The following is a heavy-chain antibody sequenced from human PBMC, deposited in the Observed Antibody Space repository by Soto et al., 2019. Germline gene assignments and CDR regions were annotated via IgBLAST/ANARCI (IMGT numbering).Heavy chain of an antibody. CDR3: ASIAAPGTTHFDF. D-gene: IGHD6-13*01. CDR1: GGSLGSSSYY. J-gene: IGHJ4*02. V-gene: IGHV4-39*01. CDR2: IYYSGNT. Sequence: KTXXTLSLTCTVSGGSLGSSSYYWGWIRQSPGKGLEWIGNIYYSGNTFYNTSLQSRVAISVDTSKNQFYLHLSSVTAADTAIFYCASIAAPGTTHFDFWGQGTLGTVS.